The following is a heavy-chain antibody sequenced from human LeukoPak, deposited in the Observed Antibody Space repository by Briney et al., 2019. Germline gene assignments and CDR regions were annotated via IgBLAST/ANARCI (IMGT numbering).Heavy chain of an antibody. J-gene: IGHJ4*02. CDR1: GYTFTGYY. Sequence: ASVKVSCTASGYTFTGYYMPWVRQAPGQELEWMGWINPNSSGTNYTQKFQGRVTMTRDTSISTAYMELRRLRSDDTAVYYCARSRYCSSTSCYYFDGWGKVILVTV. V-gene: IGHV1-2*02. CDR3: ARSRYCSSTSCYYFDG. D-gene: IGHD2-2*01. CDR2: INPNSSGT.